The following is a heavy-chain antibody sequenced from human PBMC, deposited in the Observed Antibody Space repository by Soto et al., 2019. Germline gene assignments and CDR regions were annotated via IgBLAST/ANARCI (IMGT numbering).Heavy chain of an antibody. CDR3: ARIRLRRGYSSSADYYYYGMDV. V-gene: IGHV2-70*01. Sequence: PTLVNPTQTLTLTCTFSGFSLSTSGMCVSWLRQPPGKALEWLALIDWDDDKYYSTSLKTRLTISKDTSKNQVVLTMTNMDPVDTATYYCARIRLRRGYSSSADYYYYGMDVWGQGATVTVSS. CDR2: IDWDDDK. J-gene: IGHJ6*02. D-gene: IGHD6-6*01. CDR1: GFSLSTSGMC.